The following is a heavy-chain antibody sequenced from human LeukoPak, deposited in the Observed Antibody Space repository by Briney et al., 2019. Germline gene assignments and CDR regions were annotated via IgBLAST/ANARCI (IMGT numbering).Heavy chain of an antibody. J-gene: IGHJ4*02. D-gene: IGHD6-19*01. CDR1: GGSISSYY. V-gene: IGHV4-59*08. CDR2: IYYGGST. Sequence: PSETLSLTCTVFGGSISSYYWNWIRQPPGKGLEWIGYIYYGGSTNYNPSLKSRVTISVDTSKNQFSLKLSSVTAADTAVYFCARQLRGEAVAGHLQPFDYWGQGTLVTVSS. CDR3: ARQLRGEAVAGHLQPFDY.